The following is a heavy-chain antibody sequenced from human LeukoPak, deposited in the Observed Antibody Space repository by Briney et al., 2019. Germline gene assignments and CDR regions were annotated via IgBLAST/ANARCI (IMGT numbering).Heavy chain of an antibody. CDR1: GGSFSGYY. J-gene: IGHJ1*01. CDR2: INHSGST. Sequence: PSETLSLTCAVHGGSFSGYYWSWIRQPPGKGLEWIGEINHSGSTNYNPSLKSRVTISVDTSKSQFSLKLSSVTAADTAVYYCARGETEYFQHWGQGTLVTVSS. CDR3: ARGETEYFQH. V-gene: IGHV4-34*01.